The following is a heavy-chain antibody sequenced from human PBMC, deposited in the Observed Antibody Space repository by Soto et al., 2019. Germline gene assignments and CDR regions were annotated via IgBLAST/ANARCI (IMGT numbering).Heavy chain of an antibody. CDR3: AKGYQLADSYYYYMDV. D-gene: IGHD2-2*01. CDR1: GFTFSSYA. CDR2: ISGSGGST. V-gene: IGHV3-23*01. Sequence: EVQLLESGGGLVQPGGSLRLSCAASGFTFSSYAMSWVRQAPGKGLEWVSAISGSGGSTYYADSVKGRFTISRDNSKNTLYLQMNSLRAEDTAVYYCAKGYQLADSYYYYMDVWGKGTTVTVSS. J-gene: IGHJ6*03.